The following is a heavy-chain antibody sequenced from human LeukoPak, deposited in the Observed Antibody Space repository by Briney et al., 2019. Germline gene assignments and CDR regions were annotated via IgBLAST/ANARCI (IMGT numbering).Heavy chain of an antibody. J-gene: IGHJ3*02. CDR2: ISGSGGST. V-gene: IGHV3-23*01. Sequence: GGSLRLSCAASGFTFSSYAMSWVRQAPGKGLEWVSAISGSGGSTYYADSVKGRFTISRDNSKNTLYLQMNSLRAEDTAVYYCASRYVVGATREDAFDIWGQGTMVTVSS. CDR3: ASRYVVGATREDAFDI. D-gene: IGHD1-26*01. CDR1: GFTFSSYA.